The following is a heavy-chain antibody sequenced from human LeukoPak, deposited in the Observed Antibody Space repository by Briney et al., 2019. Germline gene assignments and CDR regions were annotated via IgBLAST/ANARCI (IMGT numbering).Heavy chain of an antibody. V-gene: IGHV4-38-2*01. CDR3: ARTLLWFGELNAFDI. Sequence: PSETLSLNCAVSGYSISSGYYWGWIRQPPGKGLEWIGSIYHSGSTYYNPSLKSRVTISVDTSKNQFSLKLSSVTAADTAVYYCARTLLWFGELNAFDIWGQGTMVTVSS. CDR1: GYSISSGYY. CDR2: IYHSGST. D-gene: IGHD3-10*01. J-gene: IGHJ3*02.